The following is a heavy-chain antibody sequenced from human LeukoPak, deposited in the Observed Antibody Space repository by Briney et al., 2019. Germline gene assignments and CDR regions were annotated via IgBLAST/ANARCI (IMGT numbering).Heavy chain of an antibody. J-gene: IGHJ5*02. CDR3: ARGHKGGGYYYGGVTNWFDP. Sequence: PSETLSLTCAVYGGSFSGYYWSWVRQPPGKGLEWIGEINHSGSTNYNPSLKSRVTISVDTSKNQFSLKLSSVTAADTAVYYCARGHKGGGYYYGGVTNWFDPWGQGTPVTVSS. D-gene: IGHD3-22*01. V-gene: IGHV4-34*01. CDR1: GGSFSGYY. CDR2: INHSGST.